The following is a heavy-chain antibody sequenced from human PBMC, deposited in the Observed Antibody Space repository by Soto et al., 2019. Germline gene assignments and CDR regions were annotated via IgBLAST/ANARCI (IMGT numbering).Heavy chain of an antibody. CDR3: AREPYCSGGSCYSFSREYYYYMDV. Sequence: EVQLVESGGDLVQPGGSLRLSCAASGFTFSTYSMNWVRLAPGKGLEWISYISSGSTTIYYADSVRGRFTISRDNAKNSLYLQMNSLRAEDTAVYYRAREPYCSGGSCYSFSREYYYYMDVWGKGTTVTVSS. V-gene: IGHV3-48*01. CDR1: GFTFSTYS. CDR2: ISSGSTTI. J-gene: IGHJ6*03. D-gene: IGHD2-15*01.